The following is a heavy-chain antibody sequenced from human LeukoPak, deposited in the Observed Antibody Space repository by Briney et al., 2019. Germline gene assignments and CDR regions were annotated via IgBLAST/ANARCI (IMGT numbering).Heavy chain of an antibody. Sequence: GGSLRLSCAASGFTVSSNYMSWVRQAPGKGLEWVSSISSSSSYIYYADSVKGRFTISRDNAKNSLYLQMNSLRAEDTAVYYCARAPAFGAFDIWGQGTMVTVSS. J-gene: IGHJ3*02. CDR3: ARAPAFGAFDI. V-gene: IGHV3-21*01. CDR2: ISSSSSYI. CDR1: GFTVSSNY. D-gene: IGHD3-10*01.